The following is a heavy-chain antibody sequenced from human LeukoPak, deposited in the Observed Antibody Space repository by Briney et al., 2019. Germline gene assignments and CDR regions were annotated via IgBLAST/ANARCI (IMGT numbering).Heavy chain of an antibody. D-gene: IGHD3-9*01. Sequence: GASVKVSCKASGYTFTGYYVHWVRQAPGQGLEWMGWINPNSGGTNYAQKFQGRVTMTRDTSISTAYMELSRLRSDDTAVYYCARARMYYDILPDYWGQGTLVTVSS. J-gene: IGHJ4*02. CDR2: INPNSGGT. V-gene: IGHV1-2*02. CDR1: GYTFTGYY. CDR3: ARARMYYDILPDY.